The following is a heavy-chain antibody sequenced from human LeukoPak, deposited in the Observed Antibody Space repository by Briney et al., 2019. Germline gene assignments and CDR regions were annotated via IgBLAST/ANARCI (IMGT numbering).Heavy chain of an antibody. CDR3: ARHGTGYSSGWFYN. Sequence: SETLSLTCTVSGGSISASGYLGGWIRQSPRKWLEWIGSLSYTGSTYYNPSLTSRVSITVDTSRNHLSLKLSSVTAADTAVYYCARHGTGYSSGWFYNWGQGTLVTVSS. J-gene: IGHJ4*02. CDR2: LSYTGST. V-gene: IGHV4-39*01. CDR1: GGSISASGYL. D-gene: IGHD6-19*01.